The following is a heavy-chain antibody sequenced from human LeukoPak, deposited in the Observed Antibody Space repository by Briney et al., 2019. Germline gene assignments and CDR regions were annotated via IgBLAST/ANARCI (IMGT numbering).Heavy chain of an antibody. CDR1: GGSISSYY. CDR3: ARALSRDGYSPELNYYYYYYMDV. CDR2: IYYSGST. V-gene: IGHV4-59*01. D-gene: IGHD5-24*01. J-gene: IGHJ6*03. Sequence: SETLSLTCTVSGGSISSYYWSWIRQPPGKGLEWIGYIYYSGSTNYNPSLKSRVTISVDTSKNQFSLKLSSVTAADTAVYYCARALSRDGYSPELNYYYYYYMDVWGKGTTVTVSS.